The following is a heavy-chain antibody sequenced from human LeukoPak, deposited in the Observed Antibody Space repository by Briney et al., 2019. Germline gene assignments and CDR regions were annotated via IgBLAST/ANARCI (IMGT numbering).Heavy chain of an antibody. CDR3: ARRSSSGYYYGY. J-gene: IGHJ4*02. CDR2: IYPGDSDT. V-gene: IGHV5-51*01. D-gene: IGHD3-22*01. CDR1: GYSFPIYW. Sequence: GEALEISFKGSGYSFPIYWIAWVRQMPGKGLEWMGIIYPGDSDTRYSPSFQGQVTISADKSISTAYLQWSSLKASDTAMYYCARRSSSGYYYGYWGQGTLVTVSS.